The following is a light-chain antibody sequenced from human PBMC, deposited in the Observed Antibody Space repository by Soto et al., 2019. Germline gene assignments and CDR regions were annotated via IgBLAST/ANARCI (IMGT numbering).Light chain of an antibody. Sequence: SVLTQPASVSGTPGQSMTISCTGTSSGGGNYKYVSWYQQHPGKAPKLMIYEVSNRPSGLSNRFSGSKSGNTASLTISGLQAEDETDYYCFSYTSSGTYVFGTGTKVTVL. CDR2: EVS. V-gene: IGLV2-14*01. CDR1: SSGGGNYKY. J-gene: IGLJ1*01. CDR3: FSYTSSGTYV.